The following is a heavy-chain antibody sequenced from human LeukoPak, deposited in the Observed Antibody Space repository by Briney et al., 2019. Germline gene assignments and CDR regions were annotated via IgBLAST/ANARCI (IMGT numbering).Heavy chain of an antibody. CDR2: IICSGGST. D-gene: IGHD2-21*01. Sequence: GGSLSLSCAASGFTFSSYAMSWVRQAPGKGLEWVSVIICSGGSTYYADTVKGRFTISRDKSTITLYMQMNSLRAEDTAVYYCAKGLLPRGVIPGGYFDYWGQGTGATVTS. CDR1: GFTFSSYA. J-gene: IGHJ4*02. V-gene: IGHV3-23*01. CDR3: AKGLLPRGVIPGGYFDY.